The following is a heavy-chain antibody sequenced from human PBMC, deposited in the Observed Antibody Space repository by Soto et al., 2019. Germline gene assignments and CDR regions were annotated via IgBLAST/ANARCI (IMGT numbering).Heavy chain of an antibody. Sequence: GASVKVSCKASGGTFSSYAISWVRQAPGRGLEWMGGIIPIFGTANYAQKFQGRVTITADESTSTAYMELSSLRSEDTAVYYCARGSASFGSGNYYYYGMDVWGQGTTVTVSS. CDR2: IIPIFGTA. J-gene: IGHJ6*02. CDR3: ARGSASFGSGNYYYYGMDV. D-gene: IGHD3-3*01. CDR1: GGTFSSYA. V-gene: IGHV1-69*13.